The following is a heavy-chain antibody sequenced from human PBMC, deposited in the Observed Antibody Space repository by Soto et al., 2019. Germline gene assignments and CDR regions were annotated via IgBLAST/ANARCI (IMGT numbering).Heavy chain of an antibody. Sequence: QVQLQESGPGLVKPSQTLSLTCTVSGGSISSGGYYWSWIRQHPGKGLEWIGYIYYSGSTYYNPCLKRRVTISVDTSKNQFSLKLSSVTAADTAVYYCARGRGTVTTVTTHLDYWGQGTLVTVSS. V-gene: IGHV4-31*03. J-gene: IGHJ4*02. CDR3: ARGRGTVTTVTTHLDY. CDR1: GGSISSGGYY. D-gene: IGHD4-17*01. CDR2: IYYSGST.